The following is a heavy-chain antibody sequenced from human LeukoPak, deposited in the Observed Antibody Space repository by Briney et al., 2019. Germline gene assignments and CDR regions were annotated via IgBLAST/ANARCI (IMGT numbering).Heavy chain of an antibody. J-gene: IGHJ4*02. D-gene: IGHD5-18*01. V-gene: IGHV4-34*01. Sequence: PSETLSLTCAVYGGSFSGYYWSWIRQPPGKGLEWIGEINHSGGTNYNPSLKSRVTISVDTSKNQFSLKLSSVTAADTAVYYCARGGGVDTAMVSDFDYWGQGTLVTVSS. CDR3: ARGGGVDTAMVSDFDY. CDR2: INHSGGT. CDR1: GGSFSGYY.